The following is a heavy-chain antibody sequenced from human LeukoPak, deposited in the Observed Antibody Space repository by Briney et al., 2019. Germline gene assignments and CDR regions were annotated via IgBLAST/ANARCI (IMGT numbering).Heavy chain of an antibody. CDR2: ISYDGSNK. Sequence: GGSLRLSCAASGFTFSSYAMHWVRQAPGKGLEWVAVISYDGSNKYYADSVKGRFTISRDNSKNTLYLQMNSLRSDDTAVYYCARDVRKMATITYPDYWGQGTLVTVSS. D-gene: IGHD5-24*01. CDR1: GFTFSSYA. J-gene: IGHJ4*02. CDR3: ARDVRKMATITYPDY. V-gene: IGHV3-30*04.